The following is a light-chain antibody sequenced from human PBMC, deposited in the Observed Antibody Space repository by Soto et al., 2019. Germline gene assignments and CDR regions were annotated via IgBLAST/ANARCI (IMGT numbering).Light chain of an antibody. CDR1: QSVTKW. Sequence: DIQMTQSPSTLSAYVGDRVTITCRASQSVTKWVAWYQQRPGQAPKILIWDVSSLQRGVPSRFSGSGFGTEFTLTVSSLQPDDFATYYCQQYNDSFPYTFGQGTKLEIK. CDR3: QQYNDSFPYT. J-gene: IGKJ2*01. V-gene: IGKV1-5*01. CDR2: DVS.